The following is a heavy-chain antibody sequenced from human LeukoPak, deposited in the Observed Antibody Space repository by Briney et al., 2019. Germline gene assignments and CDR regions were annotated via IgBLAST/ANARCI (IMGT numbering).Heavy chain of an antibody. D-gene: IGHD2-2*01. CDR1: GYTFTGHY. CDR3: ARVSTYGCSSTTCLVFDI. CDR2: INTNTGGT. V-gene: IGHV1-2*02. J-gene: IGHJ3*02. Sequence: GASVKVSCKASGYTFTGHYIHWVRQAPGQGLEWMGWINTNTGGTNYAQKFQGRVTMTRDTSVSTAYMEVSRLRSDDTAVYYCARVSTYGCSSTTCLVFDIWGQGTVVTVSS.